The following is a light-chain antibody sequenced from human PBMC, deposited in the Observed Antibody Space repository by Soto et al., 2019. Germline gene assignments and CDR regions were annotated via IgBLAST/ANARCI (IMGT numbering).Light chain of an antibody. CDR3: QYYGSSVT. J-gene: IGKJ5*01. V-gene: IGKV3-20*01. CDR1: QSISNDH. CDR2: GTS. Sequence: EIVVTQSPGTLSLSPGERATLSCRASQSISNDHLAWYQQKPGQAPRLLIYGTSNRATGGIADRFSGSGSGTDFTLTISRLEPEDFAVYYCQYYGSSVTFAGGTRLEIK.